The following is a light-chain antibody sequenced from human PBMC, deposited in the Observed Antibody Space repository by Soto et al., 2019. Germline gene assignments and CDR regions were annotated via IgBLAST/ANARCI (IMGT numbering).Light chain of an antibody. CDR1: HSVSGNF. CDR3: QQYGNSPGT. Sequence: EIVLTQSPGTLSLSPGERATLSCRASHSVSGNFLAWYQQRPGQAPRLLIYGASSRAADIPARFSGSGSGTDFTLTISRLEPEDFAVYFCQQYGNSPGTFGQGTKLEIK. CDR2: GAS. V-gene: IGKV3-20*01. J-gene: IGKJ2*01.